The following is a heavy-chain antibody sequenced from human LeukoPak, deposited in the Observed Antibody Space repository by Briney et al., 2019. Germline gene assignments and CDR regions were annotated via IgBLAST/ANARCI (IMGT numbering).Heavy chain of an antibody. D-gene: IGHD4-17*01. CDR3: ARDLYGDYAFDY. CDR1: GFTFSSYT. J-gene: IGHJ4*02. Sequence: PGGSLRLSCAASGFTFSSYTMNWVRQAPGKGLEWVSYITSSSTIYYADSVKGRFIISRDNAKNSLYLQMNSLRDEDTAVYYCARDLYGDYAFDYWGQGNLVTVSS. V-gene: IGHV3-48*02. CDR2: ITSSSTI.